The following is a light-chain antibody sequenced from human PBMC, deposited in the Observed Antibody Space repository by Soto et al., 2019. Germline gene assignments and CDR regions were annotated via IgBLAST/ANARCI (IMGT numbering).Light chain of an antibody. CDR2: EVT. V-gene: IGLV2-14*01. CDR3: SSYTASNILEV. J-gene: IGLJ1*01. CDR1: SSDVGGYNF. Sequence: QSVLTQPASVSGSPGQSITISCTGTSSDVGGYNFVSWYQQHPGKAPKLIIYEVTHRPSGVSNRFSGSKSGNTASLTISGLQVEDEADYYCSSYTASNILEVFGTGTKLTVL.